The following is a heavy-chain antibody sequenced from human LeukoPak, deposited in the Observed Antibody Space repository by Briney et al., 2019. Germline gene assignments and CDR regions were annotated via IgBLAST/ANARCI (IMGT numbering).Heavy chain of an antibody. CDR2: ITSGSSYI. CDR3: ARDPYSGSYGNYYYYFMDV. CDR1: GFTFSSYN. D-gene: IGHD1-26*01. J-gene: IGHJ6*03. V-gene: IGHV3-21*01. Sequence: GGSLRLSCAASGFTFSSYNMNWVRQAPGEGLEWVSSITSGSSYIYYADSVKGRFTISRDNAKNSLFLQMNSLRAEDTAVYYCARDPYSGSYGNYYYYFMDVWGKGTTVTISS.